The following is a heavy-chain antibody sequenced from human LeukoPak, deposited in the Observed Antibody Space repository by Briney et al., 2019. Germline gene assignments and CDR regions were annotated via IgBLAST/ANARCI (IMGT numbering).Heavy chain of an antibody. V-gene: IGHV4-61*02. CDR3: AREDYYGSGRALLHINWFDP. CDR2: IYTSGST. CDR1: GGSISSGSYY. D-gene: IGHD3-10*01. J-gene: IGHJ5*02. Sequence: PSETLSLTCTVSGGSISSGSYYWNWIRQPAGKGLEWIGRIYTSGSTNYNPSLKSRVTISVDTSKNQFSLKLSSVTAADTAVYYCAREDYYGSGRALLHINWFDPWGQGTLVTVSS.